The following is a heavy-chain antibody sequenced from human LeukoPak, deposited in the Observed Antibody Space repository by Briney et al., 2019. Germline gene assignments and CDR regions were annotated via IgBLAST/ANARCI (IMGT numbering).Heavy chain of an antibody. V-gene: IGHV4-34*01. CDR2: INHSGST. CDR1: RGSFIGYY. CDR3: ASQNCSSTSCYAQNWFDP. Sequence: PSETLSLTCAVYRGSFIGYYWSWIRQPPGKGRDWIGEINHSGSTNYNPSLKSRVTISVDTSKNQFSLKLSSVTAADTAVYYCASQNCSSTSCYAQNWFDPWGQGTLVTVSS. D-gene: IGHD2-2*01. J-gene: IGHJ5*02.